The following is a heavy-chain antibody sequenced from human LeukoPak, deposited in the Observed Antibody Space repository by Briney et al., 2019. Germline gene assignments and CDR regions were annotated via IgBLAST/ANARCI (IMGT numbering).Heavy chain of an antibody. D-gene: IGHD2-2*01. J-gene: IGHJ5*02. CDR1: GDSVSNNRYY. V-gene: IGHV4-39*01. Sequence: SETLSLTCTVSGDSVSNNRYYWGWIRQPPGTGLEWIGSIYYSGSTEYTPSLKSRVTISVDSSKNQVSLKLSSVTATDTAVYYCARQVWYCASTSCPRGWFDPWGQGTLVSVSS. CDR3: ARQVWYCASTSCPRGWFDP. CDR2: IYYSGST.